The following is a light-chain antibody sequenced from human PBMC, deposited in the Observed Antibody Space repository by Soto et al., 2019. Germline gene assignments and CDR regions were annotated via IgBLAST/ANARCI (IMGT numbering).Light chain of an antibody. V-gene: IGLV1-47*01. Sequence: QSVMTQPSSASGTPGQRVTISCSGSRSNIGSNYVYWYQQLPGTAPKLLIYRNNQRPSGVPDRFSGSKSGTSASLVISGLRSEDEADYYCAGWDDSLSGVVFGGGTKVTVL. CDR3: AGWDDSLSGVV. CDR1: RSNIGSNY. J-gene: IGLJ2*01. CDR2: RNN.